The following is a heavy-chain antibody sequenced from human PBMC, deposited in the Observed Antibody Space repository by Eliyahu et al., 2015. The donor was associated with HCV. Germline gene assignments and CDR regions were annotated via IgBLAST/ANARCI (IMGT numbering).Heavy chain of an antibody. D-gene: IGHD2-15*01. J-gene: IGHJ2*01. CDR2: TRNKANSYTT. CDR3: ARVGCSGDNCYSIYWYFDL. CDR1: GFTFXDHY. V-gene: IGHV3-72*01. Sequence: EVQLVESGGGLVQPGGSLRLSCAASGFTFXDHYMAWVRQAPGKGLEWVGRTRNKANSYTTEYAASVKGRFTMSRDESKNSMYLQMNSLKTEDTAVYYCARVGCSGDNCYSIYWYFDLWGRGTLVTVSS.